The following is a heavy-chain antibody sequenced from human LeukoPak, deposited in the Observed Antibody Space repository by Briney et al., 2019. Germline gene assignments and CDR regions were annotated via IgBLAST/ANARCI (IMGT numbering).Heavy chain of an antibody. CDR1: GGSISSSSYY. D-gene: IGHD1-1*01. J-gene: IGHJ6*02. CDR3: ARHQLYGMDV. CDR2: IYYSGST. Sequence: PSETLSLTCTVSGGSISSSSYYWGWIRQPPGKGLEWIGSIYYSGSTYYNPSLKSRVTISVDTSKNQFSLKLSSVTAADTAVYCCARHQLYGMDVWGQGTTVTVSS. V-gene: IGHV4-39*01.